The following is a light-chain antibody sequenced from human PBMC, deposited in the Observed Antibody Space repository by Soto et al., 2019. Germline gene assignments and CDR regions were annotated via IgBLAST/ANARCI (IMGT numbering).Light chain of an antibody. Sequence: QMTQSASSLSASVEDRVTISCRASQSIGTYLNWYQQKPGRAPKLQIYAASNLQSGVPSRFSGSGSGTDFTLTIRSLQPEDFATYYCLQSYSTRTSCQGTNVDIK. V-gene: IGKV1-39*01. J-gene: IGKJ1*01. CDR3: LQSYSTRT. CDR1: QSIGTY. CDR2: AAS.